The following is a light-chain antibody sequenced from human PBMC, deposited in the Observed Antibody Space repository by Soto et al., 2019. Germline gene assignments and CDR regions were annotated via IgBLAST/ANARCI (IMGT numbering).Light chain of an antibody. V-gene: IGLV2-14*01. Sequence: QSALTQPASVSGSPGQSITISCTGTSSDVGGYNYVSWYQQHPGKAPKLMIYDVSNRPSGVSNRFSGSKSGNTASLTISGLQAEDEADYYCSSNTSSSREFGGGTKLTVL. CDR1: SSDVGGYNY. CDR3: SSNTSSSRE. CDR2: DVS. J-gene: IGLJ3*02.